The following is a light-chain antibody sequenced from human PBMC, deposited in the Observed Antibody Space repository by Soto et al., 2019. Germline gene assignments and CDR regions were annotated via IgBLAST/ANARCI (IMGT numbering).Light chain of an antibody. J-gene: IGLJ3*02. CDR1: SSDVGGYNH. V-gene: IGLV2-14*03. CDR3: SSYTATRTVV. Sequence: QSGLTQPASVSGSPGQSITIACTGTSSDVGGYNHVSWYQVHPGKAPRLVIYDVSIRPPAVSDRFSGSTSGNTASLTISGLQAEDEAVYYCSSYTATRTVVFGGGTKLTVL. CDR2: DVS.